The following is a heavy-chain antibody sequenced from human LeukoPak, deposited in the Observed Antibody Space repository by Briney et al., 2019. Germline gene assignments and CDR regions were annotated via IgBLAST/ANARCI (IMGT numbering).Heavy chain of an antibody. J-gene: IGHJ4*02. CDR3: ARDDCSGGSCYSLNY. V-gene: IGHV4-34*01. Sequence: SETLSLTCAVYGGSFSGYYWSWIRQPPGKGLEWIGEINHSGSTNYNPSLKSRVTISVDTSKNRFSLKLSSVTAADTAVYYCARDDCSGGSCYSLNYWGQGTLVTVSS. D-gene: IGHD2-15*01. CDR1: GGSFSGYY. CDR2: INHSGST.